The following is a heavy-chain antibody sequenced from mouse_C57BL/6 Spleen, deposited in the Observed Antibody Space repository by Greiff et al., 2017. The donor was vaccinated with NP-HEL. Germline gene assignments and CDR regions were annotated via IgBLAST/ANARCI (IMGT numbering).Heavy chain of an antibody. V-gene: IGHV1-82*01. Sequence: VQLQQSGPELVKPGASVKISCKASGYAFSSSWMNWVKQRPGKGLEWIGRIYPGDGDTNYNGKFKGKATLTADKSSSTAYMQLSSLTSEDSAVYFCARGAYYYGSSYGYWGQGTTLTVSS. CDR1: GYAFSSSW. CDR2: IYPGDGDT. D-gene: IGHD1-1*01. J-gene: IGHJ2*01. CDR3: ARGAYYYGSSYGY.